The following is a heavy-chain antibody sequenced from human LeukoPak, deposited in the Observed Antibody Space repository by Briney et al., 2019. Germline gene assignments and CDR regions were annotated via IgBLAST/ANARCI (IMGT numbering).Heavy chain of an antibody. CDR2: INWNGAGT. D-gene: IGHD3-22*01. Sequence: GGSPRLSCAASGFTFDYYGMSWVRQAPGKGLEWVSGINWNGAGTDYADSMKGRFTISGDNAKNSLYLQMNSLRAEDTALYYCARDRYYDTSGFLDYWGQGTLVTVSS. V-gene: IGHV3-20*04. J-gene: IGHJ4*02. CDR1: GFTFDYYG. CDR3: ARDRYYDTSGFLDY.